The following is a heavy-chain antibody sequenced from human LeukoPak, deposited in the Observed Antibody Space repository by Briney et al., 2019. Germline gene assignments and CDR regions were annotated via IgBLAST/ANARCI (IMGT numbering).Heavy chain of an antibody. CDR1: GYSISSGYY. V-gene: IGHV4-38-2*01. Sequence: SETLSLTCAVSGYSISSGYYWGWIRQPPGKGLEWIGEINHSGSTNYNPSLKSRVTMSVDTSRNQFSLKLSSVTAADTAVYYCARGTTRGKAFDIWGQGTMVTVSS. CDR2: INHSGST. J-gene: IGHJ3*02. D-gene: IGHD3-16*01. CDR3: ARGTTRGKAFDI.